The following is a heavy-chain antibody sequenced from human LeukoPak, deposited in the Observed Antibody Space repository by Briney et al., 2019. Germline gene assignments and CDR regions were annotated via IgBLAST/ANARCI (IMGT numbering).Heavy chain of an antibody. CDR3: AKSYYYHSGSFDY. V-gene: IGHV3-66*01. Sequence: GGSLRLSCAASGFTVSSNHMSWVRQAPGKGLEWVSIIYSGGSTYYADPVKGRFTISRDNSKNTLSLQMNSLRAEDTAVYYCAKSYYYHSGSFDYWGQGTLVTVSS. D-gene: IGHD3-10*01. J-gene: IGHJ4*02. CDR2: IYSGGST. CDR1: GFTVSSNH.